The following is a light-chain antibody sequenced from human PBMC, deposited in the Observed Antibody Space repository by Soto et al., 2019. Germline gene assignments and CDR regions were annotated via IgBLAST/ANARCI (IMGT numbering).Light chain of an antibody. CDR2: EVS. CDR3: SSYAGSSTYV. CDR1: SSDVGGYDY. Sequence: LTHPPSASGSPGQSVTIACTGTSSDVGGYDYVSWYQQHPGKAPKLMIYEVSKRPSGVPDRFSGSKSGNTASLTVSGLQAEDEADYYCSSYAGSSTYVFGTGTKVTVL. V-gene: IGLV2-8*01. J-gene: IGLJ1*01.